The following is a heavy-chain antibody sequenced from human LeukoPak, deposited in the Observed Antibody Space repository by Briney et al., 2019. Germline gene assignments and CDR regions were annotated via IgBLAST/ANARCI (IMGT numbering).Heavy chain of an antibody. Sequence: PSETLSLTCNVSGGSISNYYWTWIRQPAGKGLEWNGRIYSSGTTTYNPSLKSRVAMPVDTSRNQFSLKLSSVTAADTAVYYCARVSPIAVAGSSYYYAMDVWGQGTTVTVSS. V-gene: IGHV4-4*07. J-gene: IGHJ6*02. CDR1: GGSISNYY. D-gene: IGHD6-19*01. CDR2: IYSSGTT. CDR3: ARVSPIAVAGSSYYYAMDV.